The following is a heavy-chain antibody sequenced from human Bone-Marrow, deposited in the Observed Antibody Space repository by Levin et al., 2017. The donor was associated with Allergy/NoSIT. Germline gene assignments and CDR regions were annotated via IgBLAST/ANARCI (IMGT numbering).Heavy chain of an antibody. D-gene: IGHD6-13*01. V-gene: IGHV3-72*01. CDR2: TRNKANSYTT. J-gene: IGHJ4*02. Sequence: LSLTCAASGFTCSDYYMDWVRPAPGKGLEWVGRTRNKANSYTTQYAASVKGRFTISRDESKNSLYLQMSSLRTEDTAVYYCARGSITAAATHYDYWGQGTLVTVSS. CDR3: ARGSITAAATHYDY. CDR1: GFTCSDYY.